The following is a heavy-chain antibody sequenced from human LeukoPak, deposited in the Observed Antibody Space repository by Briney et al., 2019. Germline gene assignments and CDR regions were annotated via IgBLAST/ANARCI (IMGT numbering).Heavy chain of an antibody. Sequence: GGSLRLPCAASGFNFSSYWMSWVRQAPGKGLEWVANIKEDGSEKYYVDSVKGRFTISRDNAKKSLFLQMNSLRAEDTAVYYCARARTILGVVISGMDVWGRGTTVTVSS. D-gene: IGHD3-3*01. J-gene: IGHJ6*02. V-gene: IGHV3-7*01. CDR3: ARARTILGVVISGMDV. CDR2: IKEDGSEK. CDR1: GFNFSSYW.